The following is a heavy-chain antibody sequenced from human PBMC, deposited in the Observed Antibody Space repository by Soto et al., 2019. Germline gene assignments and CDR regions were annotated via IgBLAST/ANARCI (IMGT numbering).Heavy chain of an antibody. J-gene: IGHJ4*02. Sequence: ASVKVCCKASGCTFTTYGISWVRQAPGQRLEWMGWINAGNGNTKYSQKFQGRVTITRDTSASTAYMELSSLRSEDTAVYYCARAGVSAVAGTCFDYWGQGTLVTISS. D-gene: IGHD6-19*01. CDR2: INAGNGNT. CDR3: ARAGVSAVAGTCFDY. V-gene: IGHV1-3*01. CDR1: GCTFTTYG.